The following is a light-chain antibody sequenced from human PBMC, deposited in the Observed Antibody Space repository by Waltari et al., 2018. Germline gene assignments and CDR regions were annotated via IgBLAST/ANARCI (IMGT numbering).Light chain of an antibody. V-gene: IGLV2-8*01. CDR3: TSDAEGNNFYV. J-gene: IGLJ1*01. CDR1: SSDVGAYDR. CDR2: EVR. Sequence: QSALTQPPSASGSPGQSVTISCTGTSSDVGAYDRVSWYQQHPGKAPKLLIYEVRKRPAGVPGLFSGSRSGNTASLTVSGLQAEDEADYYCTSDAEGNNFYVFGTGTKVTVL.